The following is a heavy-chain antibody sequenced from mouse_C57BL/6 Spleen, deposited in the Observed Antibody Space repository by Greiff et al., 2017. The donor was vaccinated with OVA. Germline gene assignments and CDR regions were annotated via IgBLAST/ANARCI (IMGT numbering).Heavy chain of an antibody. CDR3: TRADYDSVEYFDV. Sequence: QVQLQQSGAELVRPGASVTLSCKASGYTFTDYEMHWVKQTPVHGLEWIGAIDPETGGTAYNQKFKGKAILTADKSSSTAYMELRSLTSEDSAVYYCTRADYDSVEYFDVWGTGTTVTVSS. J-gene: IGHJ1*03. D-gene: IGHD2-4*01. CDR1: GYTFTDYE. CDR2: IDPETGGT. V-gene: IGHV1-15*01.